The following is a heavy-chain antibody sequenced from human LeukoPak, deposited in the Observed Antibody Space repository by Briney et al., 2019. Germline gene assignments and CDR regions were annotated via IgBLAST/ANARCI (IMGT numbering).Heavy chain of an antibody. J-gene: IGHJ6*02. Sequence: GGSLRLSCAASGFTFSDYYMSWIRQAPGKGLEWVSYISSSGSTIYYAGSVKGRFTISRDNAKNSLYLQMNSLRAEDTAVYYCARVSVVAAPYGMDVWGQGTTVTVSS. CDR1: GFTFSDYY. CDR3: ARVSVVAAPYGMDV. CDR2: ISSSGSTI. D-gene: IGHD2-15*01. V-gene: IGHV3-11*04.